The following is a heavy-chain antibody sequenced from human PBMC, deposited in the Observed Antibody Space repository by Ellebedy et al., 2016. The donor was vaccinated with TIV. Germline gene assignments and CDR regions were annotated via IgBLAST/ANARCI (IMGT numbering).Heavy chain of an antibody. J-gene: IGHJ4*02. V-gene: IGHV4-39*01. CDR1: GGSISSSSYY. D-gene: IGHD3-3*01. CDR2: IYYSGNT. Sequence: SETLSLXXTVSGGSISSSSYYWGWIRQPPGKGLEWIWSIYYSGNTYYNPSLKSRVTISIDTSKNQFSLRLSSVTAADTAIYRCARRKVTIPRADAYFDYWGQGILVTVSS. CDR3: ARRKVTIPRADAYFDY.